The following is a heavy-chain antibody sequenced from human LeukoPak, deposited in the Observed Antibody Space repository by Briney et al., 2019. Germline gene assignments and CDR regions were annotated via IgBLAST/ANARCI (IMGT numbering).Heavy chain of an antibody. V-gene: IGHV3-30*02. CDR3: AKDPAGLALYIWFGESRNRTVPDY. D-gene: IGHD3-10*01. Sequence: PGGSLRLSCAASGFIFSSYGMHWVRQAPGKGLEWVAFIRSDGSNKYYADSVKGRFTISRDNSKNTLYLQMNSLRAEDTAVYYCAKDPAGLALYIWFGESRNRTVPDYWGQGTLVTVSS. CDR1: GFIFSSYG. J-gene: IGHJ4*02. CDR2: IRSDGSNK.